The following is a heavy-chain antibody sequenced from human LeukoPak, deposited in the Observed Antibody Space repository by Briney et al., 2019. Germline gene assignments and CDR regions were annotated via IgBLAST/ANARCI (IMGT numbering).Heavy chain of an antibody. J-gene: IGHJ4*02. CDR3: ARGGTIFGVVIRSAYFDY. V-gene: IGHV4-34*01. CDR2: INHSGST. Sequence: SETLSLTCAVHGGSFSGYYWSWIRQPPGKGLEWIGEINHSGSTNYNPSLKSRVTISVDTSKNQFSLKLSSVTAAGTAVYYCARGGTIFGVVIRSAYFDYWGQGTLVTVSS. CDR1: GGSFSGYY. D-gene: IGHD3-3*01.